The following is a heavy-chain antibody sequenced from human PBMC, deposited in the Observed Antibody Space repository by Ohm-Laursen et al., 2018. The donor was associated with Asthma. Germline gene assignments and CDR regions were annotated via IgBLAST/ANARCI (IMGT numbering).Heavy chain of an antibody. CDR3: IKDLSGTYSFDY. CDR2: ISYDGSKK. V-gene: IGHV3-30*18. D-gene: IGHD1-26*01. CDR1: GFTLGTYG. J-gene: IGHJ4*02. Sequence: SLRLSCAASGFTLGTYGMHWVRQAPGKGLEWVAVISYDGSKKYYADSVQGRFTISRDNSKSTLYLQMNSPRAEDTAVYHCIKDLSGTYSFDYWGQGALVTVSS.